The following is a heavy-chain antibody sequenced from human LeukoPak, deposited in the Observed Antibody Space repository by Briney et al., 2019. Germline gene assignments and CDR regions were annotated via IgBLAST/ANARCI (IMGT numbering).Heavy chain of an antibody. Sequence: GSLRLSCSASGFMFRNFAMSWVRQAPGKGLEWVSSISSSSSYIYYADSVKGRFTISRDNAKNSLYLQMNSLRAEDTAVYYCARDGSSGWSYFDYWGQGTLVTVSS. CDR2: ISSSSSYI. CDR1: GFMFRNFA. CDR3: ARDGSSGWSYFDY. V-gene: IGHV3-21*01. D-gene: IGHD6-19*01. J-gene: IGHJ4*02.